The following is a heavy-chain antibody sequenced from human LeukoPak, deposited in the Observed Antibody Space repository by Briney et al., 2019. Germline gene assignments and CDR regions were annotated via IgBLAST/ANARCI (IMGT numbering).Heavy chain of an antibody. J-gene: IGHJ4*02. CDR3: ARIGYSSSCTDY. Sequence: GGSLRLSCAASGFTFSDYYMSWVRQAPGKGLEGVANIKEDGSVKYYVDSLEGRFTISRDNAKNSLYLQMSSLRAEDTAVYYCARIGYSSSCTDYWGQGTLVTVSS. D-gene: IGHD6-13*01. V-gene: IGHV3-7*01. CDR1: GFTFSDYY. CDR2: IKEDGSVK.